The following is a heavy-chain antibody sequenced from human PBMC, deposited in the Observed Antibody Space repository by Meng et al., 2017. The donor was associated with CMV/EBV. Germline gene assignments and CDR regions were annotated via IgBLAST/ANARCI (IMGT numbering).Heavy chain of an antibody. CDR2: INHSGST. Sequence: SETLSLTCAPYGGSFSGHYWSLIRQPPGKGLEWIGEINHSGSTNYNPPLKSRVTISVDASKNQFSLKLTSVTAADTAVYYCARGSWVYSDDDETTGLDYWGPGTLVTVSS. D-gene: IGHD5-12*01. CDR1: GGSFSGHY. V-gene: IGHV4-34*01. CDR3: ARGSWVYSDDDETTGLDY. J-gene: IGHJ4*02.